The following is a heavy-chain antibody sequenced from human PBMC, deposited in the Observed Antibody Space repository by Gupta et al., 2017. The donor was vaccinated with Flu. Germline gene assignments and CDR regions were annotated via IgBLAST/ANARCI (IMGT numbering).Heavy chain of an antibody. CDR1: GFTFSSYG. Sequence: QVQLVESGGGVVQPGRSLRLSCAASGFTFSSYGMHWVRQAPGKGLEGVAVIWYDGSNKYYADSVKGRFTISRDNSKNTLYLQMNSLRAEDTAVYYCAREYKGVPPYYYGMDVWGQGTTVTVSS. V-gene: IGHV3-33*01. J-gene: IGHJ6*02. CDR2: IWYDGSNK. CDR3: AREYKGVPPYYYGMDV. D-gene: IGHD3-10*01.